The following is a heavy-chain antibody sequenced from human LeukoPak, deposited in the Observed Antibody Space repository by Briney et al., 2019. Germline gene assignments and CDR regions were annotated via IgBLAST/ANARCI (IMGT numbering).Heavy chain of an antibody. V-gene: IGHV3-30-3*01. J-gene: IGHJ4*02. CDR1: GFTFSNYA. D-gene: IGHD5-12*01. CDR3: AGDRGYSGYDGLDY. Sequence: PGGSLRLSCAASGFTFSNYAMHWVRQAPGKGLEWVAVISYDGSNKYDADSVKGRFTISRDNSKNTLYLQMNSLRAEDTAVYHCAGDRGYSGYDGLDYWGQGTLVTVSS. CDR2: ISYDGSNK.